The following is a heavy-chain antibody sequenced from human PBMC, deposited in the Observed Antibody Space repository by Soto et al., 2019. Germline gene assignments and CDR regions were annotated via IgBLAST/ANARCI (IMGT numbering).Heavy chain of an antibody. V-gene: IGHV1-8*01. D-gene: IGHD2-2*01. CDR3: ARGSEYQLLPDAFDI. CDR1: GYTFTSYD. CDR2: MNPNSGNT. J-gene: IGHJ3*02. Sequence: ASVKVSCKASGYTFTSYDINWVRQATGQGLEWMGWMNPNSGNTGYAQKFQGRVTMTRNTSISTAHMELSSLRSEDTAVYYCARGSEYQLLPDAFDIWGQGTMVTVSS.